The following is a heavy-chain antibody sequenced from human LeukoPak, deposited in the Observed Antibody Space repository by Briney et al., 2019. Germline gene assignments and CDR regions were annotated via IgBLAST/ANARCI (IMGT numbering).Heavy chain of an antibody. CDR2: IRYDGSNK. J-gene: IGHJ4*02. D-gene: IGHD4-17*01. V-gene: IGHV3-30*02. Sequence: GESLKISCAASGFIFSSYGTYWVRQAPGKGLEWVAFIRYDGSNKYYADSVKGRFTISRDNSKNTLYVQMSSLRVEDTAVYYCAKEGTVTPIDYWGQGTPVTVSS. CDR3: AKEGTVTPIDY. CDR1: GFIFSSYG.